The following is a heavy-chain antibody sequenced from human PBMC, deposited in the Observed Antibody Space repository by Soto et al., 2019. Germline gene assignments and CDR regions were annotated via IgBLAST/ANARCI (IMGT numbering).Heavy chain of an antibody. J-gene: IGHJ6*01. CDR3: ARGLPGYYGKDV. CDR1: GFTFSNYW. Sequence: EVQLVESGGGLVQPGGSLRLSCAASGFTFSNYWIHWVLQAPGKGLVWVSRIKGDGSRIDYADSVKGRFIISRDNAKNTVYVQMNSLGDEDAAVYYCARGLPGYYGKDVWGQGTTVTVSS. D-gene: IGHD4-17*01. CDR2: IKGDGSRI. V-gene: IGHV3-74*01.